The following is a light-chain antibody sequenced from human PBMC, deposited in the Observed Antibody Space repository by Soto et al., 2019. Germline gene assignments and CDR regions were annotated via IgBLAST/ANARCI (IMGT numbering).Light chain of an antibody. CDR2: AAS. J-gene: IGKJ3*01. CDR1: QSIAFY. Sequence: DVQMTQSPSSLSASVGDTVTITCRASQSIAFYLAWFQQRPGKAPNLLISAASNLQSGVPSRFSGSGSGTDFTLTISSLQPEDVATYYCQKYDTAPFTFSPGTRVEVK. V-gene: IGKV1-27*01. CDR3: QKYDTAPFT.